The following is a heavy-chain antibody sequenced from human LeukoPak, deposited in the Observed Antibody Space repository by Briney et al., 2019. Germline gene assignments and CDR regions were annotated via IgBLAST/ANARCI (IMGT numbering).Heavy chain of an antibody. V-gene: IGHV4-4*08. D-gene: IGHD1-26*01. CDR2: LYDTGMT. Sequence: SETLSLTCTVSGGSISVDHWSWIRQPPGKGLEWIGYLYDTGMTNYSPSLKSRVTISVDKSNNQISLKLTSVTAADTAIYFCAKEGMGSEATTADGAFDIWGQGTTVTVSS. CDR1: GGSISVDH. CDR3: AKEGMGSEATTADGAFDI. J-gene: IGHJ3*02.